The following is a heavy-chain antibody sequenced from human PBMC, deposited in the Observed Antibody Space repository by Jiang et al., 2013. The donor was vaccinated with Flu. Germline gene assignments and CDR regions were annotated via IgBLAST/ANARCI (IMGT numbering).Heavy chain of an antibody. CDR1: GYTFTSYA. CDR3: ARGDHTQWRMVRGSRGTSFDY. J-gene: IGHJ4*02. CDR2: INAGNGNT. D-gene: IGHD3-10*01. Sequence: SGAEVKKPGASVKVSCKASGYTFTSYAMHWVRQAPGQRLEWMGWINAGNGNTKYSQKFQGRVTITRDTSASTAYMELSSLRSEDTAVYYCARGDHTQWRMVRGSRGTSFDYWGQGTLVTVSS. V-gene: IGHV1-3*01.